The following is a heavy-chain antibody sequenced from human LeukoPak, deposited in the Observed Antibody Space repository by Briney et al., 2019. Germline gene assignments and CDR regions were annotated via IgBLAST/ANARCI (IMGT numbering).Heavy chain of an antibody. CDR2: FAPEDGEA. Sequence: AAVKDSCKVSLYTLTELSMHSVRETLGKGVEWMGGFAPEDGEAIYAQKFQGRVTMTEDTSKETAYIELGSLRSEDTAVYYCGTLHSSWGRGTVLTVSS. J-gene: IGHJ5*02. CDR1: LYTLTELS. V-gene: IGHV1-24*01. CDR3: GTLHSS.